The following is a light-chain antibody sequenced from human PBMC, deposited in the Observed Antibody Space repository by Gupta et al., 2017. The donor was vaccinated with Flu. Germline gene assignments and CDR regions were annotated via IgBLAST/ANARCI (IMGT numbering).Light chain of an antibody. V-gene: IGLV1-40*01. Sequence: QSVLTQPPSVSGAPGQRVTVYCTGSRSNIGASYDVNWYRQTPGAAPKLLIYANNHRPSGVPDRFSASKSGTSASLAITGLQADDEADYYCQSYDSNLRSYVFGTGTAVTVL. J-gene: IGLJ1*01. CDR3: QSYDSNLRSYV. CDR2: ANN. CDR1: RSNIGASYD.